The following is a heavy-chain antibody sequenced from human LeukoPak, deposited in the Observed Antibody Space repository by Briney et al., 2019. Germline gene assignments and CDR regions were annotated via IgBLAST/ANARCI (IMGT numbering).Heavy chain of an antibody. D-gene: IGHD3-10*01. CDR3: ARDGGELWPLDE. CDR1: GFPFKGYW. CDR2: IKPDGSEA. J-gene: IGHJ4*02. V-gene: IGHV3-7*01. Sequence: GGSLRLSCVASGFPFKGYWMTWVRQSPGKGLDWVANIKPDGSEANYLDSVKGRFTISRDNARDSLFLEMNNLRVDDTAVYYCARDGGELWPLDEWGQGILVTVSS.